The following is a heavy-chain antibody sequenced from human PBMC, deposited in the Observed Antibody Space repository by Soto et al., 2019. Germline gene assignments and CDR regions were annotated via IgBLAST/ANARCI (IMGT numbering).Heavy chain of an antibody. CDR2: MNPNSGNT. V-gene: IGHV1-8*01. CDR3: ARSGIVATITGYYYYMDV. CDR1: GYTFTSYD. Sequence: ASVKVSCKASGYTFTSYDINWLRQATGQGLEWMGWMNPNSGNTGYAQKFQGRVTMTRNTSISTAYMELSSLRSEDTAVYYCARSGIVATITGYYYYMDVWGKGTTVTV. J-gene: IGHJ6*03. D-gene: IGHD5-12*01.